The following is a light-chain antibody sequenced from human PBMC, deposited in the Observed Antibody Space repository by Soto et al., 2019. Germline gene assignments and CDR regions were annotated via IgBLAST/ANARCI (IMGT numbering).Light chain of an antibody. CDR2: DVS. J-gene: IGLJ1*01. V-gene: IGLV2-14*03. CDR1: SSEVGGYKY. Sequence: QSALTQPASVSGSPGQSIAISCTGTSSEVGGYKYVSWYQQHPDKAPKLMIYDVSNRPSGVSDRFSGSKSGNTASLTITGLQAEDEAEYYCSAYTSSSTYVFGTGTKVTVL. CDR3: SAYTSSSTYV.